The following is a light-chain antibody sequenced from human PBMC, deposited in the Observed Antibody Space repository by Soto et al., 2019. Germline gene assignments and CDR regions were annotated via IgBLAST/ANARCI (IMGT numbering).Light chain of an antibody. CDR2: GAS. J-gene: IGKJ1*01. V-gene: IGKV3-15*01. CDR1: QSVGSN. Sequence: EIVLTQSPATLSVSPGERATLSCRASQSVGSNLAWYQQKPGQAPRLLIFGASTRATGAPTRFSGSGSGTEFTLTISSLQSEDFVLYFCQQYYNRPPWTFGQGTKVEIK. CDR3: QQYYNRPPWT.